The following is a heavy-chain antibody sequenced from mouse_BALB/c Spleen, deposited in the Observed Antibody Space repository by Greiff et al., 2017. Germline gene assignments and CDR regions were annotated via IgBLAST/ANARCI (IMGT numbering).Heavy chain of an antibody. CDR2: INPSTGYT. J-gene: IGHJ2*01. Sequence: QVQLQQSGAELAKPGASVKMSCKASGYTFTSYWMHWVKQRPGQGLEWIGYINPSTGYTEYNQKFKDKATLTADKSSSTAYMQLSSLTSEDSAVYYCARAGNYRYDVDYWGQGTTLTVSS. CDR1: GYTFTSYW. CDR3: ARAGNYRYDVDY. V-gene: IGHV1-7*01. D-gene: IGHD2-14*01.